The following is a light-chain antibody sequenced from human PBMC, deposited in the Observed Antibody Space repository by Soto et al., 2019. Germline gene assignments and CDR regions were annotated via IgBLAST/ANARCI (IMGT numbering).Light chain of an antibody. CDR2: GAS. V-gene: IGKV3-20*01. CDR3: QQYGSSPVYT. J-gene: IGKJ2*01. CDR1: QSVSSSY. Sequence: EIVLTQSPGTLSLSPGERATLSCMSSQSVSSSYLAWYQKKPGQAPRLLIYGASSMATGIPDRFSGSGSGTDIPLTISRLEPEDFAVYYCQQYGSSPVYTFGQGTKLEIQ.